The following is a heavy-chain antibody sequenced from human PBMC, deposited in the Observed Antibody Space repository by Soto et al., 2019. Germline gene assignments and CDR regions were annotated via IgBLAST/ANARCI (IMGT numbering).Heavy chain of an antibody. J-gene: IGHJ3*02. CDR3: ARDRSIAARGDAFDI. V-gene: IGHV4-59*01. Sequence: SETLSLTCTVSGGSISSYYWSWIRQPPGKGLEWIGYIYYSGSTNYNPSLKSRVTISVDTSKNQFSLKLSSVTAADTAVYYCARDRSIAARGDAFDIWGQGTMVTVSS. D-gene: IGHD6-6*01. CDR1: GGSISSYY. CDR2: IYYSGST.